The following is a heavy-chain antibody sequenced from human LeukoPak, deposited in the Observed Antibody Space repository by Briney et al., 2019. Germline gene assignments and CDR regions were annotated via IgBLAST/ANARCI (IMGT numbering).Heavy chain of an antibody. CDR3: ARPQYYYDSSGYYIGHDAFDI. V-gene: IGHV4-59*08. CDR1: GGSISSYY. J-gene: IGHJ3*02. Sequence: SETLSLTCTVSGGSISSYYWSWIRQPPGKGLEWIGYIYYSGSTYYNPSLKSRVTISVDTSKNQFSLKLSSVTAADTAVYYCARPQYYYDSSGYYIGHDAFDIWGQGTMVTVSS. CDR2: IYYSGST. D-gene: IGHD3-22*01.